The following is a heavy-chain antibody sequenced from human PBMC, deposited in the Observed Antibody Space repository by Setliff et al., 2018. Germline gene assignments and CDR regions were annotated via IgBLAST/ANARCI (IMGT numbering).Heavy chain of an antibody. CDR3: ARGPPPTVTPSRLIYFYHMDV. V-gene: IGHV1-69*10. CDR1: GDPFNAYG. CDR2: IIPVLGMT. D-gene: IGHD4-17*01. Sequence: VASVKVSCKASGDPFNAYGVSWVRQAPGQGLEWMGAIIPVLGMTDYAQKFQGRLTITADQSTTTVYMELSSLRFDDTALYYCARGPPPTVTPSRLIYFYHMDVWGTGTTVTVSS. J-gene: IGHJ6*03.